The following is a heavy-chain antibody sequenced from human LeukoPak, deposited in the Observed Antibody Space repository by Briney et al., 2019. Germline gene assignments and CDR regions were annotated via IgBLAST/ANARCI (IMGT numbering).Heavy chain of an antibody. J-gene: IGHJ4*02. Sequence: GGSLRLSCAASGFTFSDYYMSWVRQAPGKGLEWVSVIYSSATTNYADFVKGRFTISRDTSKNTLYLQMNSLRAEDTAVYYCARHYYDSSVYHYIFDSWGQGTLVTVSS. CDR2: IYSSATT. V-gene: IGHV3-66*04. CDR3: ARHYYDSSVYHYIFDS. CDR1: GFTFSDYY. D-gene: IGHD3-22*01.